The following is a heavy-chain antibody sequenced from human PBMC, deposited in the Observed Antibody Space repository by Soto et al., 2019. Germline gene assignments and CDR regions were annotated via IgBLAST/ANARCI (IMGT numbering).Heavy chain of an antibody. V-gene: IGHV4-30-4*01. Sequence: SETLSLTCTVSGGSISNYYWSWIRQPPGKGLEWIGYISYSGSTYYNPSLQSRVTISVDTSKNQFSLKLSSVTAADTAVYYCATFRFYFGYWGQGTLVTVSS. CDR1: GGSISNYY. CDR2: ISYSGST. CDR3: ATFRFYFGY. J-gene: IGHJ4*02.